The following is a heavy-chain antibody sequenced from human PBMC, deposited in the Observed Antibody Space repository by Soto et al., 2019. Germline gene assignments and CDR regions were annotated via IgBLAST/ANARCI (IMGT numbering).Heavy chain of an antibody. CDR1: GFTFSSYA. J-gene: IGHJ6*02. Sequence: PGGSLRLSCAASGFTFSSYAMHWVRQAPGKGLEWVAVISYDGSNKYYADSVKGRFTISRDNSKNTLYLQMNSLRAEDTAVYYCARDGFGSGWYHSYYYYYGMDVWGQGTTVTVSS. V-gene: IGHV3-30-3*01. D-gene: IGHD6-19*01. CDR2: ISYDGSNK. CDR3: ARDGFGSGWYHSYYYYYGMDV.